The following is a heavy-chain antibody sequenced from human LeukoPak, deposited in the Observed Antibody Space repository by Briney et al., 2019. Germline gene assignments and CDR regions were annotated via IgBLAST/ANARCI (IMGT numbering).Heavy chain of an antibody. Sequence: GASVKVSCKASGGTFSSYAISWVRQPPGQGLEWMGGIIPIFGTANYAQKFQGRVTITADKSTSTAYMELSSLRSEDTAVYYCARAPIYYGSGSYYWETVDYWGQGTLVTVSS. D-gene: IGHD3-10*01. V-gene: IGHV1-69*06. J-gene: IGHJ4*02. CDR3: ARAPIYYGSGSYYWETVDY. CDR1: GGTFSSYA. CDR2: IIPIFGTA.